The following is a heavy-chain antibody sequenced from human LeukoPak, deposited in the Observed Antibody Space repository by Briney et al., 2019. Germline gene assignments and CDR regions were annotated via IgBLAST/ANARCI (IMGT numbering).Heavy chain of an antibody. J-gene: IGHJ6*02. CDR3: ASGNSPPLYGLDV. V-gene: IGHV4-59*01. CDR2: MEYSGST. Sequence: SETLSLTCNVSGGSISHYYWNWIRQTPGKGLEWIGYMEYSGSTDHNPSLKSRVTISADTSKNQFSLKVNSVTAADTAVYYCASGNSPPLYGLDVWGHGTTVTVSS. D-gene: IGHD4-23*01. CDR1: GGSISHYY.